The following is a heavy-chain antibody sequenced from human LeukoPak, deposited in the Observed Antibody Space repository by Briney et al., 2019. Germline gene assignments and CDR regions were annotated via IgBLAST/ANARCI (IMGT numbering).Heavy chain of an antibody. CDR1: GFTFDDYA. CDR2: ISWNSGSI. CDR3: AKVEAAPHAFDI. J-gene: IGHJ3*02. V-gene: IGHV3-9*01. Sequence: PGGSLRLSCAASGFTFDDYAMHWVRQAPGKGLEWVSGISWNSGSIGYADSVKGRFTISRDNAKNSLYLQMNSLRTEDTALYYCAKVEAAPHAFDIWGQGTMVTVSS. D-gene: IGHD6-6*01.